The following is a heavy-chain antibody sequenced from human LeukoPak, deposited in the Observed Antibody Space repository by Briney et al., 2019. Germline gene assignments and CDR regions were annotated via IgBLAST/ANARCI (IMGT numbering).Heavy chain of an antibody. D-gene: IGHD3-22*01. V-gene: IGHV1-69*13. CDR1: GGTFSSYA. CDR2: IIPIFGTA. Sequence: SVKVSCKASGGTFSSYAISWVRQAPGQGLEWMGGIIPIFGTANYAQKFQGRVTITADESTSTAYMELSSLRSDDTAVYYCARVAMIVGGDDYWGQGTLVTVSS. CDR3: ARVAMIVGGDDY. J-gene: IGHJ4*02.